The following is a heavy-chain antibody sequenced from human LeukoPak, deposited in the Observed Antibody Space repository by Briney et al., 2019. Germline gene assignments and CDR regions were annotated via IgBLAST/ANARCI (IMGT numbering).Heavy chain of an antibody. CDR2: ISGSGDII. Sequence: PGGSLRLSCAASGFTFDIYAMNWVRQTPGKGLEWVSVISGSGDIIYYADSVQGRFTISRDNSRNTLYLHINSLRAEDTGVYYCTKAPYSSGWHNWFDPWGQGTLVSVSS. CDR1: GFTFDIYA. CDR3: TKAPYSSGWHNWFDP. V-gene: IGHV3-23*01. D-gene: IGHD6-19*01. J-gene: IGHJ5*02.